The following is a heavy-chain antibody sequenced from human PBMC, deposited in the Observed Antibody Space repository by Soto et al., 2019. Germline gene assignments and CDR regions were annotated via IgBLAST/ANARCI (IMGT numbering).Heavy chain of an antibody. CDR2: IKQDGSQK. CDR3: ASNIYYYFWSGYYAFDI. V-gene: IGHV3-7*01. J-gene: IGHJ3*02. CDR1: GLIMSSYC. Sequence: DVQLVESGGRLVQPGGSLTLSCAASGLIMSSYCMSWVRQAPGKGPEWVANIKQDGSQKYYVDSVKGRFTISRDNTKNSLYLQMNSLRAEDTAVYYCASNIYYYFWSGYYAFDIWGQGTMVTVSS. D-gene: IGHD3-3*01.